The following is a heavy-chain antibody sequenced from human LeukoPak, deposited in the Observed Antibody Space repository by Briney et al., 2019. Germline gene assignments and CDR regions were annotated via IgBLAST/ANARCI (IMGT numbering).Heavy chain of an antibody. CDR2: ISAYNGNT. CDR3: ARTHSSGWYSVGYYYMDA. CDR1: GYTFTSYG. J-gene: IGHJ6*03. Sequence: ASVKVSCKASGYTFTSYGVSWVRQAPGQGLEWMGWISAYNGNTNYAQKLQGRVTMTTDTSTSTAYMDLRSLRSDDTAVYYCARTHSSGWYSVGYYYMDAWGKGTTVTVSS. D-gene: IGHD6-19*01. V-gene: IGHV1-18*01.